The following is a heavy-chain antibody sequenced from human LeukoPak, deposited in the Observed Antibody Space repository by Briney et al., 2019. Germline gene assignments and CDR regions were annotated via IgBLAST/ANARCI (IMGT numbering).Heavy chain of an antibody. D-gene: IGHD2-2*01. V-gene: IGHV3-33*08. CDR1: GFTFSDYY. J-gene: IGHJ4*02. Sequence: PGGSLRLSCAASGFTFSDYYMSWVRQAPGKGLEWVAVIWYDGSNKYYADSVKGRFTISRDNSKNTLYLQMNSLRAEDTAVYYCARDKQDIVVVPAPDYWGQGTLVTVSS. CDR2: IWYDGSNK. CDR3: ARDKQDIVVVPAPDY.